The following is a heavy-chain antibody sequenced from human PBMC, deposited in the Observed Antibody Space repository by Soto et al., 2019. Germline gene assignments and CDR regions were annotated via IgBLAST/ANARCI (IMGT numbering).Heavy chain of an antibody. CDR1: GLTFSSYW. J-gene: IGHJ4*02. V-gene: IGHV3-74*01. CDR3: ARAPYSSGWWGFDY. D-gene: IGHD6-19*01. CDR2: ISTDGSVT. Sequence: GGSLRLSCAASGLTFSSYWMHWVRQAPGKGLVWVSRISTDGSVTTYADSVKGRSTISRDNAKDTLYLQMNSLRTEGTAVYYCARAPYSSGWWGFDYWGQGILVTVSS.